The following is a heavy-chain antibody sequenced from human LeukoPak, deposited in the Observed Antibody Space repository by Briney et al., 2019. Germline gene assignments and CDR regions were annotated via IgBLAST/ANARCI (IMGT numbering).Heavy chain of an antibody. V-gene: IGHV4-30-4*08. Sequence: PSETLSLTCTVSGGSISSGDYYWSWIRQPPGKGLEWIGYIYYSGSTYYNPSLKSRVTISVDTSKNQFSLKLSSVTAADTAAYYCAGSSGPAGWFDPWGQGTLVTVSS. CDR3: AGSSGPAGWFDP. D-gene: IGHD3-22*01. CDR1: GGSISSGDYY. J-gene: IGHJ5*02. CDR2: IYYSGST.